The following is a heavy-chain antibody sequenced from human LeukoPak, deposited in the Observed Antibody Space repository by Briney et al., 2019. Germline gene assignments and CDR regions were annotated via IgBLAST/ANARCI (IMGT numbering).Heavy chain of an antibody. CDR2: ITWSSSSS. Sequence: PGRSLRLSCAASGFTFDDYAMHWVRQVPGKGLEWVSGITWSSSSSGYADSVKGRFTISRDNAKNSLYLQMNSLRSEDTALYYRAKDYRRRHRNYYDSGGYFFGSWGQGTLVTVSS. CDR3: AKDYRRRHRNYYDSGGYFFGS. CDR1: GFTFDDYA. J-gene: IGHJ4*02. V-gene: IGHV3-9*01. D-gene: IGHD3-22*01.